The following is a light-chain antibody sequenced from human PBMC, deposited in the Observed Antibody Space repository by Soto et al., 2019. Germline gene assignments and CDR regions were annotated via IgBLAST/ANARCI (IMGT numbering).Light chain of an antibody. CDR2: GAS. J-gene: IGKJ1*01. CDR1: QSISIY. Sequence: DIQMTQSPSSLSASVGDRVTITCRASQSISIYLNWYQLKPGKAPNLLMYGASNLESGVPSRFSGSGSGTEFTLTITTLQPDDFATYFCQHYRRNTWSFGPGTKVDIK. CDR3: QHYRRNTWS. V-gene: IGKV1-39*01.